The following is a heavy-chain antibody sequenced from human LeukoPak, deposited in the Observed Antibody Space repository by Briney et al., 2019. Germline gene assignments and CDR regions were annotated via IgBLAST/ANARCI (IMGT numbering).Heavy chain of an antibody. V-gene: IGHV1-2*02. CDR1: GYTFTSFG. CDR3: ARDGRTTVTTSIPDD. Sequence: GASVKVSCKASGYTFTSFGISWVRQAPGQGLEWMGWINPNSGGTNYAQKFQGRVTMTRDTSISTAYMELSRLRSDDTAVYYCARDGRTTVTTSIPDDWGQGTLVTVSS. D-gene: IGHD4-17*01. J-gene: IGHJ4*02. CDR2: INPNSGGT.